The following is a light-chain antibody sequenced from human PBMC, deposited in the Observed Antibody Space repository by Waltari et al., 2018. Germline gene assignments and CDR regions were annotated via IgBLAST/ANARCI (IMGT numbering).Light chain of an antibody. CDR1: QSVNSY. J-gene: IGKJ4*01. V-gene: IGKV3-11*01. CDR2: DAS. Sequence: EIVLTQSPATLSLSPGERATLSCRASQSVNSYLVWYQQKPGQAPRLLIYDASNRATGIPARFSGSGSGADFTLTISGLEPEDFAVYYCQQRIDWPLTFGGGTKVEVK. CDR3: QQRIDWPLT.